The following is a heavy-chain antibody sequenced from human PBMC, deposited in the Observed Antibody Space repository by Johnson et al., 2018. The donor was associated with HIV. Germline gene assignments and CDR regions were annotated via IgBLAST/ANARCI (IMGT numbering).Heavy chain of an antibody. CDR1: GFTFNSYA. Sequence: QVQLVESGGGVVQPGRSLRLSCAASGFTFNSYAMHWVRQAPGKGLEWVAVISYAGSDKYYSDSVKGRFTISRDNSKNTLYLQMNSLRAEDTAVYYCAKARGGYCSSTSCFAFDIWGQGTMVTVSS. V-gene: IGHV3-30*04. CDR3: AKARGGYCSSTSCFAFDI. CDR2: ISYAGSDK. D-gene: IGHD2-2*01. J-gene: IGHJ3*02.